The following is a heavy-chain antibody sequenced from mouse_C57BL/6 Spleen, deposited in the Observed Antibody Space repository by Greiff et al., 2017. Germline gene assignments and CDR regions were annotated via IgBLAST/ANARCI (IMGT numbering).Heavy chain of an antibody. J-gene: IGHJ4*01. V-gene: IGHV1-64*01. D-gene: IGHD1-1*01. CDR3: ASFFITTVVATGAMDY. CDR1: GYTFTSYW. Sequence: VQLQQPGAELVKPGASVKLSCKASGYTFTSYWMHWVKQRPGQGLEWIGMIHPNSGSTNYNEKFKSKATLTVDKSSSTAYMQLSSLTSEDSAVYYCASFFITTVVATGAMDYWGQGTSVTVSS. CDR2: IHPNSGST.